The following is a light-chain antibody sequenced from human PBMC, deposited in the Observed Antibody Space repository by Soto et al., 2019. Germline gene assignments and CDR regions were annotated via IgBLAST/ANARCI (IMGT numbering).Light chain of an antibody. J-gene: IGKJ3*01. Sequence: DIQMTQSPSSLSASVGDRVTITCQASQDISNYLNWYQQKPGKAPKLLIYDASNLETGVPSRFSRSGSGTDFTFTISSLQPEDIATYYCQQYDNLPPFTFGPGTKVGIK. V-gene: IGKV1-33*01. CDR3: QQYDNLPPFT. CDR2: DAS. CDR1: QDISNY.